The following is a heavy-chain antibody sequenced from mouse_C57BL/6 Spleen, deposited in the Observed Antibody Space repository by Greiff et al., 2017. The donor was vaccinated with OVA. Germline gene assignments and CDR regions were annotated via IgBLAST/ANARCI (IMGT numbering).Heavy chain of an antibody. CDR2: IDPSDSET. D-gene: IGHD1-1*01. J-gene: IGHJ1*03. CDR3: ALYYGSSYGYWYFDV. V-gene: IGHV1-52*01. CDR1: GYTFTSYW. Sequence: VQLQQPGAELVRPGSSVKLSCKASGYTFTSYWMHWVKQRPIQGLEWIGNIDPSDSETHYNQKFKDKATLTVDKSSSTAYMQLSSLTSEDSAVYYCALYYGSSYGYWYFDVWGTGTTVTVSS.